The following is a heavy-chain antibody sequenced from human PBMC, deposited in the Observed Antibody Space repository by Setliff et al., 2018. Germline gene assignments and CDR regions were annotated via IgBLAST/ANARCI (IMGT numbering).Heavy chain of an antibody. CDR1: GGSMGSYY. J-gene: IGHJ6*03. V-gene: IGHV4-4*07. CDR2: VYTTGST. Sequence: SETMSLTCTVSGGSMGSYYWTWIRQSAGKGLEWIGRVYTTGSTAFNPSLNSRVTMSLDKSKNQFSLKLYSVTAADTAVYFCARVRITPYCMDVWGKGTTVS. CDR3: ARVRITPYCMDV. D-gene: IGHD3-10*01.